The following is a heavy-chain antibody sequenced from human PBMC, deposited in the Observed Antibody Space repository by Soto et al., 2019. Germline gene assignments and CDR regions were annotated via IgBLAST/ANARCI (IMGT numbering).Heavy chain of an antibody. D-gene: IGHD3-10*01. CDR1: GFTFSSYG. CDR2: VSYDGSNK. Sequence: QVQLVESGGGVVQPGRSLRLSCAASGFTFSSYGMHWVRQAPGKGLEWGAVVSYDGSNKYYADSLKGRFTISRDNSNNALYLQMNSLRAEDTAVYYCATYRGSGSYGAFDIWGQGTMVTVSS. J-gene: IGHJ3*02. CDR3: ATYRGSGSYGAFDI. V-gene: IGHV3-30*03.